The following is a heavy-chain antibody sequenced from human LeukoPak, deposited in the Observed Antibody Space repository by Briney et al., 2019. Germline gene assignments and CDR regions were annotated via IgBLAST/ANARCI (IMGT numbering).Heavy chain of an antibody. D-gene: IGHD3-9*01. V-gene: IGHV1-3*01. Sequence: ASVKVSCKASGYTFTSYALHWVRQAPGQRLEWMGWINAGNGNTKYSQKFQGRVTITRDTSASTAYMELSSLRSEDTAVYYCARAPYYDILTGYYNWFDPWGQGTLVTVSS. J-gene: IGHJ5*02. CDR1: GYTFTSYA. CDR3: ARAPYYDILTGYYNWFDP. CDR2: INAGNGNT.